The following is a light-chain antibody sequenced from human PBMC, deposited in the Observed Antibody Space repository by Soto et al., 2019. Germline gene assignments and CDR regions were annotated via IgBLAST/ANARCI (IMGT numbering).Light chain of an antibody. CDR2: DVS. CDR1: SSDVGGYNY. CDR3: CSYAGTYTWV. J-gene: IGLJ3*02. Sequence: QSALTQPASVSGSPGQSITISCTGTSSDVGGYNYVSWYQRHPGKAPKLMIYDVSKRPSGVPDRFSGSKSGHTASLTISGLQAEDEADYYCCSYAGTYTWVFGGGTKLTVL. V-gene: IGLV2-11*01.